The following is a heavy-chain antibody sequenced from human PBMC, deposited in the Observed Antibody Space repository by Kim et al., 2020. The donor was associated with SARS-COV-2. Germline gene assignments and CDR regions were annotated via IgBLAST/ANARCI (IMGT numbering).Heavy chain of an antibody. CDR1: GGTFSSYA. CDR3: ASYYYDSSGYYAAASNWGGMDV. V-gene: IGHV1-69*13. CDR2: IIPIFGTA. Sequence: SVKVSCKASGGTFSSYAISWVRQAPGQGLEWMGGIIPIFGTANYAQKFQGRVTITADESTSTAYMELSSLRSEDTAVYYCASYYYDSSGYYAAASNWGGMDVWGQGTTVTVSS. D-gene: IGHD3-22*01. J-gene: IGHJ6*02.